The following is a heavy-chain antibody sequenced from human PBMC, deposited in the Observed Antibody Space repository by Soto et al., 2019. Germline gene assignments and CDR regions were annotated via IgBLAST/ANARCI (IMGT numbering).Heavy chain of an antibody. Sequence: QVQLVQSGAEVKKPGASVKVSCKASGYTFTSYGISWVRQAPGQGLEWMGWISAYNGNTNYAQKLQGRVTMTTDTSTRTAYMELRSLRSDDTAVYYCAIDGGVRYCSGGSGHGYYYYGMDVWGQGTTVTVSS. J-gene: IGHJ6*02. D-gene: IGHD2-15*01. CDR1: GYTFTSYG. CDR3: AIDGGVRYCSGGSGHGYYYYGMDV. CDR2: ISAYNGNT. V-gene: IGHV1-18*01.